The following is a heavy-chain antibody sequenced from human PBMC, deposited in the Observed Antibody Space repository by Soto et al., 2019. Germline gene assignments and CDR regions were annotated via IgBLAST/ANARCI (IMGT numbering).Heavy chain of an antibody. J-gene: IGHJ6*02. Sequence: ASVKVSCKASGGTFSSYAISRVRQAPGQGLEWMGGIIPIFGTANYAQKFQGRVTITADESTSTAYMELSSLRSEDTAVYYCARAYYDFWSGYQTYDYYYGMDVWGQGTTVTVSS. D-gene: IGHD3-3*01. V-gene: IGHV1-69*13. CDR2: IIPIFGTA. CDR3: ARAYYDFWSGYQTYDYYYGMDV. CDR1: GGTFSSYA.